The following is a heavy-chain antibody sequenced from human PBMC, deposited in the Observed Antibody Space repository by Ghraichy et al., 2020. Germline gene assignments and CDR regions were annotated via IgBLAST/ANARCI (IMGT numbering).Heavy chain of an antibody. CDR1: GGSISSYY. CDR2: IYYSGGT. CDR3: ARDRDYGDYFDY. V-gene: IGHV4-59*01. J-gene: IGHJ4*02. Sequence: SETLSLTCTVSGGSISSYYWSWIPQPPGKGLEWIGYIYYSGGTNYNPSLKSRVTISVDTSKNQFSLKLSSATAADTAVYYCARDRDYGDYFDYLGQGTLVTVSS. D-gene: IGHD4-17*01.